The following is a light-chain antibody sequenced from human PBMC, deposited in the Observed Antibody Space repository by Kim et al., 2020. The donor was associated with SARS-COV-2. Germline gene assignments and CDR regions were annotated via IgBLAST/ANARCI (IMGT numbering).Light chain of an antibody. CDR2: GKN. V-gene: IGLV3-19*01. J-gene: IGLJ2*01. CDR1: SLRSYY. CDR3: NSRGSNDNVL. Sequence: VALGQTVRITCQGDSLRSYYATRYQQKPGQALIVVIYGKNNRPSGIPDRFSGSSSGDTASLTITGAQAGDEADYYCNSRGSNDNVLFGGGTQLTVL.